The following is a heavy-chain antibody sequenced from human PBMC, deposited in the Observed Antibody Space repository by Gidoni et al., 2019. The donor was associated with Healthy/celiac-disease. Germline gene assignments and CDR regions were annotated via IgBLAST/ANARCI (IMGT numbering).Heavy chain of an antibody. CDR2: MNSNSGNT. V-gene: IGHV1-8*01. J-gene: IGHJ4*02. CDR1: GDTFTSYE. D-gene: IGHD4-17*01. CDR3: ARGYGPDY. Sequence: QVQLVQTGAEVKKPGASVKVFCKASGDTFTSYEIHWVRQAVGQGLEWMGVMNSNSGNTGYAQKFQGRVTMTRNTSISTSYMALSSLRSADTAVYYCARGYGPDYWGQGTLVTVSS.